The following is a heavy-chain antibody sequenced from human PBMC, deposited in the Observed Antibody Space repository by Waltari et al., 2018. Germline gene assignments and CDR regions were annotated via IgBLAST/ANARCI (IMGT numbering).Heavy chain of an antibody. J-gene: IGHJ6*03. Sequence: QVQLQESGPGLVKPSETLSLTCTVTGYSISIGYYRGWIRQPPGTGTEWIGSMYHSGSTYYNPSLKSRVTISVDTAKNQFSLKLSSVTAADTAVYYCARDWSAAMVQGVILFPYYMDVWGKGTTVTVSS. CDR1: GYSISIGYY. V-gene: IGHV4-38-2*02. D-gene: IGHD3-10*01. CDR2: MYHSGST. CDR3: ARDWSAAMVQGVILFPYYMDV.